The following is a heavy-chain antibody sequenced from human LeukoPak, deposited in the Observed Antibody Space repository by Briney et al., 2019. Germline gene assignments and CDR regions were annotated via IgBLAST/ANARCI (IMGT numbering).Heavy chain of an antibody. CDR2: INSDGSST. J-gene: IGHJ4*02. Sequence: GGSLRLPCAASGFTFSSYWMHWVRQAPGKGLVWVSRINSDGSSTSYADSVKGRFTISRDNAKNTLYLQMNSLRAEDTAVYYCARSPYYYDSSGYLPYWGQGTLVTVSS. D-gene: IGHD3-22*01. V-gene: IGHV3-74*01. CDR1: GFTFSSYW. CDR3: ARSPYYYDSSGYLPY.